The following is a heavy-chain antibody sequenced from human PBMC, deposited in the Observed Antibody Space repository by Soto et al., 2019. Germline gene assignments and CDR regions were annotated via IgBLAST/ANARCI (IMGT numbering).Heavy chain of an antibody. CDR1: GFPFGDYA. V-gene: IGHV3-9*01. Sequence: PGGSLRLSCAASGFPFGDYAMYWVRQTPGKGLEWVSGISWSGNNMDYRDSVKGRFTISRDNAKNSLYLQMNSLRVEDTALYYWVKGLNIDYNSGCFYFDYGGQGPVVTV. J-gene: IGHJ4*02. CDR2: ISWSGNNM. CDR3: VKGLNIDYNSGCFYFDY. D-gene: IGHD5-12*01.